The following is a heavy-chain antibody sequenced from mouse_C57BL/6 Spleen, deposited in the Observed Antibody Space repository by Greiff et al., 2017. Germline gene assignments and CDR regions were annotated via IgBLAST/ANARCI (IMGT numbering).Heavy chain of an antibody. CDR2: IYPGDGDT. CDR1: GYAFSSSW. D-gene: IGHD2-4*01. Sequence: VQLQQSGPELVKPGASVKISCKASGYAFSSSWMNWVKQRPGKGLEWIGRIYPGDGDTNYNGKFKGKATLTADKSSNTAYMQLSSLTSEDSAVYFCARWGYDYDEGYAMDYWGQGTSVTVSS. J-gene: IGHJ4*01. CDR3: ARWGYDYDEGYAMDY. V-gene: IGHV1-82*01.